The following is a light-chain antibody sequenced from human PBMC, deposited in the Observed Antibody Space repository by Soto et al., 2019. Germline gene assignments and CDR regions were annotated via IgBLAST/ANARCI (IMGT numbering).Light chain of an antibody. CDR2: GAS. CDR1: QSVSSSY. Sequence: EIVLMQSPGTLSLSPGERATLSCRASQSVSSSYLAWYQQKPGQAPRLLICGASSRATGIPDRFSGSGSGTDFTLTISRLEPEDFAVYYCQQYGSSPLFTFGPGTKVDIK. V-gene: IGKV3-20*01. CDR3: QQYGSSPLFT. J-gene: IGKJ3*01.